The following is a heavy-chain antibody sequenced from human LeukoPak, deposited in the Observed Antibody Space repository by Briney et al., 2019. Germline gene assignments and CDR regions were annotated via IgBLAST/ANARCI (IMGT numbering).Heavy chain of an antibody. Sequence: SETLSLTCTVSGGSISSHYWSWIRQPPGKGLEWIGYIYYSGSTNYNPSLKSRVTISVDTSKNQFSLKLSSVIAADTAMYYCARDLGRIAARPGWFDPWGQGTLVTVSS. CDR1: GGSISSHY. CDR2: IYYSGST. CDR3: ARDLGRIAARPGWFDP. V-gene: IGHV4-59*11. D-gene: IGHD6-6*01. J-gene: IGHJ5*02.